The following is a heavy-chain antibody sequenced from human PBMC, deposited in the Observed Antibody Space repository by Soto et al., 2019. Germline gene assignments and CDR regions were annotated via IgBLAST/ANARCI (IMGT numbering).Heavy chain of an antibody. CDR2: IFHSLGA. V-gene: IGHV4-59*01. J-gene: IGHJ4*02. CDR1: GGSTTSDY. Sequence: PSGTLSLTCTVSGGSTTSDYWSWIRQPPGKGLEWLGYIFHSLGAKYNPSLGSRGTISLDTSKNQLSLSLRSVTAADTAIYFCVRDLNGSGDYWGQGTLVTVSS. CDR3: VRDLNGSGDY. D-gene: IGHD3-10*01.